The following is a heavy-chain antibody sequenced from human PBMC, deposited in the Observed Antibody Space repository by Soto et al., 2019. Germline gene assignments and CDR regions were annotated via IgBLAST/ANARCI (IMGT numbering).Heavy chain of an antibody. V-gene: IGHV5-10-1*01. CDR1: GYSFASYW. D-gene: IGHD6-13*01. J-gene: IGHJ6*02. Sequence: ESLKISFKGSGYSFASYWISWVRQIPGKGLEWMGRIDPSDSYTNYSPSFQGHVTISADKSISTAYLQWSSLKASDTAMYYCASARGLAAAYYYYGMDVWGQGTTVTVSS. CDR2: IDPSDSYT. CDR3: ASARGLAAAYYYYGMDV.